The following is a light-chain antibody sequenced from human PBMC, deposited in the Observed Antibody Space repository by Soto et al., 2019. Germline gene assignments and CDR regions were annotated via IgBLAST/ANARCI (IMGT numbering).Light chain of an antibody. J-gene: IGLJ1*01. CDR2: EVT. V-gene: IGLV2-8*01. CDR1: SSDVGGYNY. CDR3: ASWDDCLNGHV. Sequence: QSVLTQPPPASGSPGQSVTISCTGTSSDVGGYNYVSWYQQYPGRAPKLMIYEVTKRPSGVPDRFSGSKSGTSASLAISGLQSEDEADYYCASWDDCLNGHVFGTGTKVTVL.